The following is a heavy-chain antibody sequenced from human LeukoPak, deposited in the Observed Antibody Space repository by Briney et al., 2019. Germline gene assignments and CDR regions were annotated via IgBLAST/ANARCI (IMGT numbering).Heavy chain of an antibody. D-gene: IGHD4-17*01. Sequence: SETLSLTCAVYGGSFSGYYWSWMRQPPGKGLEWIGEINHSGSTNYNPSLKSRVTISVDTSKNQFSLKLSSVTAADTAVYYCARGGDYGDYEADYWGQGTLVTVSS. V-gene: IGHV4-34*01. CDR1: GGSFSGYY. CDR3: ARGGDYGDYEADY. J-gene: IGHJ4*02. CDR2: INHSGST.